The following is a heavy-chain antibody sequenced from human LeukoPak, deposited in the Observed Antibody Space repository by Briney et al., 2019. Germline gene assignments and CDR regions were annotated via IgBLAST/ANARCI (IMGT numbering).Heavy chain of an antibody. CDR3: ARDDIVVVPAARWASQFDP. Sequence: KTSETLSLTCTVSGGSISSYYWSWNRQPAGKGLEWIGRIYTSGSTNYNPSLKSRVTMSVDTSKNQFSLKLSSVTAADTAVYYCARDDIVVVPAARWASQFDPWGQGTLVTVSS. CDR1: GGSISSYY. CDR2: IYTSGST. J-gene: IGHJ5*02. D-gene: IGHD2-2*01. V-gene: IGHV4-4*07.